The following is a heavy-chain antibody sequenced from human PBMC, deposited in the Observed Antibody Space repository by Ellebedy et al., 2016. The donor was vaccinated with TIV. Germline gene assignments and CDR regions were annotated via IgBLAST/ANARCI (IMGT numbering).Heavy chain of an antibody. D-gene: IGHD3-9*01. CDR3: ARVGDILTGYPFDY. CDR1: GGSISSGGYY. V-gene: IGHV4-30-2*01. J-gene: IGHJ4*02. Sequence: MPSETLSLTCTVSGGSISSGGYYWSWIRQPPGKGLEWIGYIYHSGSTYYNPSLKSRVTISVDRSKNQFSLKLSSVTAADTAVYYCARVGDILTGYPFDYWGQGTLVTVSS. CDR2: IYHSGST.